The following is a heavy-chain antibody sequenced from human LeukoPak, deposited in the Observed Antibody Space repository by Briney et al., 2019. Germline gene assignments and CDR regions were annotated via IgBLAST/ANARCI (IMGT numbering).Heavy chain of an antibody. V-gene: IGHV3-74*01. CDR1: GFTFSSYW. CDR3: TRRAAALDAFDI. Sequence: GGSLRLSCAASGFTFSSYWMHWVRQAPGKGLVWVSRIKSDGSSTTYADSVKGRFTISSDNAKNTLYLQMNSLRAEDTAVYYCTRRAAALDAFDIWGQGTMVTVSS. D-gene: IGHD6-13*01. J-gene: IGHJ3*02. CDR2: IKSDGSST.